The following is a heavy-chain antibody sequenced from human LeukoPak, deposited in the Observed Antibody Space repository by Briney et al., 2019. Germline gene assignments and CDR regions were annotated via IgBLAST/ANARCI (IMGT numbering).Heavy chain of an antibody. CDR2: IFSSGTT. CDR3: ARHFGDAYRRSFDF. D-gene: IGHD5-24*01. Sequence: PSETLSLTCSVSGGSISSYYWSWIRQPPGKGQEWIAYIFSSGTTNYNPSLKSRVTISVDTSKNQFSLKLSSVTATDTAVYYCARHFGDAYRRSFDFWGQGSPVTVSS. J-gene: IGHJ4*02. CDR1: GGSISSYY. V-gene: IGHV4-59*08.